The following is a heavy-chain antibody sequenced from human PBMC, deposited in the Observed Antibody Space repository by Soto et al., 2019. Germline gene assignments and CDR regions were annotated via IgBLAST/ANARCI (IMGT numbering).Heavy chain of an antibody. V-gene: IGHV3-48*01. Sequence: GGSLRLSCAASGFTFSSYSMNWVRQAPGKGLEWVSYISSSSSTIYYADSVKGRFTISRDNAKNSLYLQMNSLRAEDTAVFYCAKERSSGWSFDYWGQGTLVTGSS. D-gene: IGHD6-19*01. CDR2: ISSSSSTI. CDR1: GFTFSSYS. J-gene: IGHJ4*02. CDR3: AKERSSGWSFDY.